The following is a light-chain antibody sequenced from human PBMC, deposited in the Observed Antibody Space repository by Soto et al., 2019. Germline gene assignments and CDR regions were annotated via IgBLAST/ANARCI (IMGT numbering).Light chain of an antibody. J-gene: IGKJ2*01. CDR3: QHYGSSRPNT. CDR1: QSLSSSY. CDR2: DAS. V-gene: IGKV3-20*01. Sequence: ETVLTQSPGTLSLSPGERATLSCRASQSLSSSYLAWYQHKPGQAPRLLIYDASSRATGIPDRFSGSGSGTDFTLTISRLEPEDFAVYYCQHYGSSRPNTFGQGTKLEIK.